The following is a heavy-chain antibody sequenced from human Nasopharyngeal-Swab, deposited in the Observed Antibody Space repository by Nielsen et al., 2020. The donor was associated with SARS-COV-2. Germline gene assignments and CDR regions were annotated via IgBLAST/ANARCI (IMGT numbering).Heavy chain of an antibody. J-gene: IGHJ4*02. D-gene: IGHD3-3*01. Sequence: SETLSLTCTVSGGSISSSSYYWGWIRQPPGKGLEGIGSIYYSGITYYNPPHKSRVTISVDTSKNQFSLKLSSVTAADTAVYYCARHDHTIVRAIDYWGQGTLVTVSS. CDR2: IYYSGIT. CDR3: ARHDHTIVRAIDY. CDR1: GGSISSSSYY. V-gene: IGHV4-39*01.